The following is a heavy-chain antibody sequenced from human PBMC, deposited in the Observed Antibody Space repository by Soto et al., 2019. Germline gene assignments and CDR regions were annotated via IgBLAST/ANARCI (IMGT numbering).Heavy chain of an antibody. J-gene: IGHJ4*02. V-gene: IGHV4-30-2*01. Sequence: QLQLQESGSGLVKPSQTLSLTCAVSGGSISSGGYSWSWIRQPPGKGLEWIGYIYHSGSTYYNPSLKSRVTXXVXRXKTQFSLKLSSVTAADTAVYYCASALFGRNEYYFDYWGQGTLVTVSS. CDR3: ASALFGRNEYYFDY. CDR1: GGSISSGGYS. CDR2: IYHSGST. D-gene: IGHD1-1*01.